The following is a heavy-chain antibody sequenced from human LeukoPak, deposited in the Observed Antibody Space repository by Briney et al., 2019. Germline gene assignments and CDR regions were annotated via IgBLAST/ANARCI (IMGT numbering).Heavy chain of an antibody. CDR3: AKATTIRGVEDV. CDR1: GGSVNYYF. Sequence: SETLSLTCTVSGGSVNYYFWSWIRQPPGKGLEWIGYIHSSGRTNYNPSLKSRVTISIDTSKNQFSLKVNSVTAADTAVYYCAKATTIRGVEDVWGKGTTVTISS. D-gene: IGHD1-14*01. CDR2: IHSSGRT. V-gene: IGHV4-59*02. J-gene: IGHJ6*04.